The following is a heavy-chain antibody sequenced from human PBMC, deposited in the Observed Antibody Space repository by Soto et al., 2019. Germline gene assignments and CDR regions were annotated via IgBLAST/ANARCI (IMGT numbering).Heavy chain of an antibody. CDR2: ISAYTGNT. J-gene: IGHJ4*02. Sequence: QVQLVQSGAEVKKPGASVKVSCKASGYTFTNFGISWVRQAPGQGLEWMGWISAYTGNTNYAQKFQGRVTMTTDTSTSTAYMEVRSLRFDDAAVHYGARGGTPIDYWGQGTLVTVSS. CDR1: GYTFTNFG. V-gene: IGHV1-18*01. CDR3: ARGGTPIDY. D-gene: IGHD3-16*01.